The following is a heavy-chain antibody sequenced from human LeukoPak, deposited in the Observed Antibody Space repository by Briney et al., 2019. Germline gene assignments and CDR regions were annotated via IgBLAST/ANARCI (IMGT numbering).Heavy chain of an antibody. Sequence: GGSLRLSCAASGFTFSNAWMSWVRQAPGKGLEWVGRIKSKTDGGTTDYVAPVKGRFTISRDDSKNTLYLQMNSLKTEDTAVYYCTTDSYYVILTGYYGGYYFDYWGQGTLVTVSS. CDR3: TTDSYYVILTGYYGGYYFDY. D-gene: IGHD3-9*01. V-gene: IGHV3-15*01. CDR2: IKSKTDGGTT. J-gene: IGHJ4*02. CDR1: GFTFSNAW.